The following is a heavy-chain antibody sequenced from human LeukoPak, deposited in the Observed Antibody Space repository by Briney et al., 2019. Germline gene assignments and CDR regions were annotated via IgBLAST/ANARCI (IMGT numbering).Heavy chain of an antibody. J-gene: IGHJ4*02. CDR2: IKQDQSVK. CDR1: GFTFRSYW. V-gene: IGHV3-7*01. CDR3: AREGVPDF. D-gene: IGHD2-8*01. Sequence: AGSLRLSCAASGFTFRSYWMSWARQAPGKGLEWVANIKQDQSVKYYVDSVKGRFTISRDNAKKSLYLQMDSLRVEDTAIYYCAREGVPDFWGQGTLVTVSS.